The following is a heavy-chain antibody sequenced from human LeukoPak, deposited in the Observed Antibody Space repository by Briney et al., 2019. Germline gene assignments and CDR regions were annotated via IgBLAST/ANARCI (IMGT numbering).Heavy chain of an antibody. V-gene: IGHV1-46*03. D-gene: IGHD2-2*01. J-gene: IGHJ5*02. CDR2: INPSGGST. CDR3: ARGYCSSTSCSQRPNWFDP. Sequence: ASVKVSCKASGYTFTSYYMHWVRQAPGQGLEWMGIINPSGGSTSYAQKFQGRVTMTRDTSTSTVYMELGSLRSEDTAVYYCARGYCSSTSCSQRPNWFDPWGQGTLVTVSS. CDR1: GYTFTSYY.